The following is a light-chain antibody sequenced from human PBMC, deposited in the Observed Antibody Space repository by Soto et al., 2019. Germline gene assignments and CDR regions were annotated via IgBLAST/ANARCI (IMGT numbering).Light chain of an antibody. Sequence: DIVMTQSPDSLAVSLGERATINCKSSQSGLYSSNNKNYLAWYQQKPGQPPKLLIYWASTRETGVPDRFSGSGSSTDFTLTISSLQAEDVAVYYCYQYYITPRTFGQGTKVEIK. CDR2: WAS. J-gene: IGKJ1*01. CDR3: YQYYITPRT. CDR1: QSGLYSSNNKNY. V-gene: IGKV4-1*01.